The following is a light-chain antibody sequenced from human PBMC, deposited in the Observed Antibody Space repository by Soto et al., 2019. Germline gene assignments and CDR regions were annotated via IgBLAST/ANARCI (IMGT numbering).Light chain of an antibody. CDR2: DAS. CDR1: QSVSSN. Sequence: EIVLTQSPAPPSLSPGEKATLSRRASQSVSSNLAWYQQKPGQAPRLLIYDASTRATGIPARFSGSGSGTEFTLTISSLQSEDFAVYYCQQYNNWPQTFGQGTKVDIK. J-gene: IGKJ1*01. V-gene: IGKV3-15*01. CDR3: QQYNNWPQT.